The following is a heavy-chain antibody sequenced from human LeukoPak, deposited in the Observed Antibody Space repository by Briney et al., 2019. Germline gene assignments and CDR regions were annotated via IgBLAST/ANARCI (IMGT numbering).Heavy chain of an antibody. J-gene: IGHJ4*02. Sequence: SETLSLTCTVSGGSISSYYWGWIRQPPGKGLEWIGSIYYSGSTYYNPSLKSRVTISVDTSKNQFSLKLSSVTAADTAVYYCARVNVDTTMVTGFDYWGQGTLVTVSS. CDR1: GGSISSYY. CDR2: IYYSGST. CDR3: ARVNVDTTMVTGFDY. V-gene: IGHV4-39*07. D-gene: IGHD5-18*01.